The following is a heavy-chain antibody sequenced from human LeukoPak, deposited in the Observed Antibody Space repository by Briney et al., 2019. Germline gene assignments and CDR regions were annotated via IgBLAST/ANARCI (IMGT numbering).Heavy chain of an antibody. J-gene: IGHJ1*01. Sequence: GGSLRLSCAASGFTFSSYWMHWVRQAPGKGLMWVSRIKSDGSTNYADSVKDRFTISRDNAKNTVSLQMNSLRAEDTGVYYCARAPSEIGGYYPEYFRHWGQGTLVTVSS. CDR2: IKSDGST. CDR3: ARAPSEIGGYYPEYFRH. D-gene: IGHD3-22*01. V-gene: IGHV3-74*01. CDR1: GFTFSSYW.